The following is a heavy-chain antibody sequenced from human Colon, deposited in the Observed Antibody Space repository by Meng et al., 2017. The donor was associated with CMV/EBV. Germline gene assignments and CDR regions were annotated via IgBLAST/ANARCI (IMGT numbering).Heavy chain of an antibody. J-gene: IGHJ4*02. V-gene: IGHV4-30-4*08. CDR2: IYYSGST. D-gene: IGHD1-20*01. Sequence: SETLSLTCTVSGGSISSGDYYWSWIRQPPGKGLEWIGYIYYSGSTYYNPSLKSRVTISVDTSKNQFSLKLTSVTAADTAVYYCARGGYNWKTFDYWGQGTLVTVSS. CDR3: ARGGYNWKTFDY. CDR1: GGSISSGDYY.